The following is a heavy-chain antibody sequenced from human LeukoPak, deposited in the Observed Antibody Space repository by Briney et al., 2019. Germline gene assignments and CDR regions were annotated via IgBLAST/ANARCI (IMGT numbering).Heavy chain of an antibody. CDR2: IIINLGIA. D-gene: IGHD3-22*01. Sequence: SVTLSCKASGGSFSSYAISWVRQAHGQGLEWMGRIIINLGIANYAQRFQGRVTITADKSTSTAYMELSSLRSEDTAVYYCARNKYYYDSSGYSDYWGQGTLVTVSS. J-gene: IGHJ4*02. CDR1: GGSFSSYA. CDR3: ARNKYYYDSSGYSDY. V-gene: IGHV1-69*04.